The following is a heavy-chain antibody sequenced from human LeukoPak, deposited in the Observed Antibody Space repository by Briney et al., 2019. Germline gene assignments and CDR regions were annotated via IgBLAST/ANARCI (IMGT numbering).Heavy chain of an antibody. V-gene: IGHV3-23*01. CDR2: ISGSGGDT. D-gene: IGHD3-10*01. CDR1: GFTFSSYA. CDR3: AKDLGGGGGSGFPGY. Sequence: PGGSLRLSCAASGFTFSSYAMSWVRQAPGKGLEWVSAISGSGGDTYYSGNVKGRFTISRDNSKNTLYLQMNSLRADDTAVYYCAKDLGGGGGSGFPGYWGQGTLVTVSS. J-gene: IGHJ4*02.